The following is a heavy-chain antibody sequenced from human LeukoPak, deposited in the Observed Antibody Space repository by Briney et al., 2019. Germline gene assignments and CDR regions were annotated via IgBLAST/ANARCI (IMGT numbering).Heavy chain of an antibody. J-gene: IGHJ4*02. Sequence: GGSLRLSCAASGFTFSSYAMSWVRQAPGKGLEWVSAISGSGANTYYADSVKGRFTISRDNSKNTLYLQMNSLRDEDTAVYYCAKHRFESGGYHSTDWGQGTLVTVSS. CDR3: AKHRFESGGYHSTD. D-gene: IGHD3-22*01. V-gene: IGHV3-23*01. CDR1: GFTFSSYA. CDR2: ISGSGANT.